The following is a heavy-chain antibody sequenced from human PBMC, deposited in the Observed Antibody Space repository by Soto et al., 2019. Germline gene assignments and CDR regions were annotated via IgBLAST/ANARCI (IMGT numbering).Heavy chain of an antibody. D-gene: IGHD2-2*01. Sequence: ASVKVSCKASGYSFTSYAIYWVRQAPGQRLEWMGWINAGNGNTKYSQKLQGRVTFTGDTSASTAHMELSSLRSEDTAVYFCARGVKNIVVVLDVFGYYGMDVWGQGTTVTVSS. CDR1: GYSFTSYA. V-gene: IGHV1-3*01. CDR2: INAGNGNT. CDR3: ARGVKNIVVVLDVFGYYGMDV. J-gene: IGHJ6*02.